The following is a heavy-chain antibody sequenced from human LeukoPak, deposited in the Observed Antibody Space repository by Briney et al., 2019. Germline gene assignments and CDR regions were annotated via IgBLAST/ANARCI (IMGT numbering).Heavy chain of an antibody. Sequence: TSETLSLTCAVYGRSFSGYYWSWIRQPPGKGLEWIGEINHSGSTNYNPSLKSRVTISVDTSKSQFSLKLSSVTAADTAVYYCARASSWPNFDYWGQGTLVTVSS. D-gene: IGHD6-13*01. CDR2: INHSGST. V-gene: IGHV4-34*01. CDR1: GRSFSGYY. CDR3: ARASSWPNFDY. J-gene: IGHJ4*02.